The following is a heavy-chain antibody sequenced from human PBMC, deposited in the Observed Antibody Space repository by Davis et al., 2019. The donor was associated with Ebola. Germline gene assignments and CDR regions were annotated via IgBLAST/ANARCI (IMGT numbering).Heavy chain of an antibody. V-gene: IGHV5-51*01. CDR2: IYPGDSDT. J-gene: IGHJ4*02. D-gene: IGHD2-8*02. Sequence: GESLKISCKGSGYSFTSYWIGWVRQMPGKGLEWMGIIYPGDSDTRYSPSFQGQVTISADKSISTAYLQCSSLKASDTAMYYCARESYCTGGVCYYRYWGQGTLVTVSS. CDR1: GYSFTSYW. CDR3: ARESYCTGGVCYYRY.